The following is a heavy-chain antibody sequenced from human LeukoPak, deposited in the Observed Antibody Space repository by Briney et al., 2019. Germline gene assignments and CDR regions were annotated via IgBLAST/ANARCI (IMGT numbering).Heavy chain of an antibody. CDR2: ISSGSTYI. D-gene: IGHD3-10*02. Sequence: GGSLRLSCAASGFTFNSYSMNWVRQAPGKGLEWVSFISSGSTYIYYADSMKGRFTISRDNAKNSLYLQMNSLRAEDTAVYYCAELGITMIGGVWGKGTTVTISS. J-gene: IGHJ6*04. V-gene: IGHV3-21*01. CDR1: GFTFNSYS. CDR3: AELGITMIGGV.